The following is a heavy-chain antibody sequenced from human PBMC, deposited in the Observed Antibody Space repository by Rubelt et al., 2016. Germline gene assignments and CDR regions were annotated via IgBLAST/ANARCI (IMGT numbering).Heavy chain of an antibody. Sequence: QVQLQQWGAGLLKPSETLSLTCAVYGGSFSGYYWSWIRQPPGKGLEWIGDISQRGTPSYHPSLKTRVTISQDSAKNQVSLGLTSVTAADTALYYCATIDQSWEGPSKYFPHWGQGTLVTVST. V-gene: IGHV4-34*01. CDR3: ATIDQSWEGPSKYFPH. J-gene: IGHJ1*01. D-gene: IGHD1-26*01. CDR2: ISQRGTP. CDR1: GGSFSGYY.